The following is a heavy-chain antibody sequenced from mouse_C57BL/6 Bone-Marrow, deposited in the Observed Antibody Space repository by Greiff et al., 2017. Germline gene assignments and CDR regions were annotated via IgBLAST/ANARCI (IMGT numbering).Heavy chain of an antibody. Sequence: VQLQQSGAELVRPGASVKLSCTASGFNIKDYYMHWVKQRPEQGLEWIGRIDPEDGDTEYAPKFQGKATMTADTSSNPAYLQLSRLTSEDTAVYCCTTGTYSNQFAYWGKGTLVTVSA. V-gene: IGHV14-1*01. CDR2: IDPEDGDT. J-gene: IGHJ3*01. D-gene: IGHD2-5*01. CDR3: TTGTYSNQFAY. CDR1: GFNIKDYY.